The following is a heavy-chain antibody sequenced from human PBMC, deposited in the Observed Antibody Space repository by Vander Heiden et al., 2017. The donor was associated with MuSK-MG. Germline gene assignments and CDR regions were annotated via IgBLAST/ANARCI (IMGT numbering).Heavy chain of an antibody. CDR3: AKGLSSSSYDAFDI. CDR2: ISWNSGSI. Sequence: EVQLVESGGGVVQPGRSLRLSCAASGFSFDDYAMHWVRQAPGKGLEWVSGISWNSGSIGYADSVKGRFTISRDNAKNSLYLQMNSLRAEDTALYYCAKGLSSSSYDAFDIWGQGTMVTVAS. CDR1: GFSFDDYA. V-gene: IGHV3-9*01. J-gene: IGHJ3*02. D-gene: IGHD6-13*01.